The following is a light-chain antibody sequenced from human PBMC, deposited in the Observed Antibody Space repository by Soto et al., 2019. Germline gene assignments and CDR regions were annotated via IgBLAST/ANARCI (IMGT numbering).Light chain of an antibody. CDR3: SSYTSSSTYV. J-gene: IGLJ1*01. Sequence: QSALTQAASVSGSPGQSITFSCTGTSSDVGNNNYVSWYQQHPGKAPTLMIYDVSNRPSGVSNRFSGSKSGNTASLTISGLQAEDEADYYCSSYTSSSTYVFGTGTKLTVL. CDR1: SSDVGNNNY. V-gene: IGLV2-14*03. CDR2: DVS.